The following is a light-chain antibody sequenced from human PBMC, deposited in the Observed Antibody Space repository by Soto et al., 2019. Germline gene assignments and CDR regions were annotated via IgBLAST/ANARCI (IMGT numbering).Light chain of an antibody. CDR2: AAS. V-gene: IGKV1-39*01. CDR3: QQRFSTPRQ. Sequence: DIQMTQSPSSLSASIGDRVIITCRASQTISDFLNWYQLKPGKAPKLLIYAASNLHSGVPSRFSGSGSGTDFTLTISRLQPEYFSTYPCQQRFSTPRQFRQVTKVDIK. J-gene: IGKJ1*01. CDR1: QTISDF.